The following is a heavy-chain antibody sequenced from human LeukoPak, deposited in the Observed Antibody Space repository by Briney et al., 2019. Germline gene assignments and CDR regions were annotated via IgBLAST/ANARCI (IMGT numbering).Heavy chain of an antibody. D-gene: IGHD1-14*01. J-gene: IGHJ4*02. Sequence: AAVKVSCKASGGTFSSYAISWVRQAPGQGLEWMGGIIPIFGTANYAQKFQGRVTITADKSTSTAYMELSSLRSEDTAVYYCVRPSQLVLGSSIGLFDYWGQGTQVTVSS. CDR1: GGTFSSYA. CDR2: IIPIFGTA. V-gene: IGHV1-69*06. CDR3: VRPSQLVLGSSIGLFDY.